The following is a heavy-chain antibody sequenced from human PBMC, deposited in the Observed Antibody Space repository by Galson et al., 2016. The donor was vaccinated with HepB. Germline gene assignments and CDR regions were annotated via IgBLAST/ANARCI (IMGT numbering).Heavy chain of an antibody. CDR1: GGSLSDYY. J-gene: IGHJ3*02. V-gene: IGHV4-34*01. D-gene: IGHD1-26*01. Sequence: SETLSLTCAVYGGSLSDYYWSWIRQPPGKGLEWIGEINHSGNTNSNPSLKSRITVSIDTSKHQFSLKLRSVTAADTAVYYCARVLWERLGAFDIWGQGTMVTVSS. CDR2: INHSGNT. CDR3: ARVLWERLGAFDI.